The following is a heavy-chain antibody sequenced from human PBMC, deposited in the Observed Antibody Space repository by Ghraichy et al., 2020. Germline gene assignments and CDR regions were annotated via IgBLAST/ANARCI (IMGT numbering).Heavy chain of an antibody. D-gene: IGHD4-17*01. J-gene: IGHJ4*02. CDR1: GFTFSSFG. Sequence: GGSLRLSCAVSGFTFSSFGMHWVRQAPGKGLEWVALISYDGKKKYFGESVKGRFTFSRDDSKNTLFLEMSSLRPEDTARYYCVKRMGYDVDSPDYGDLWGQGTLVSVSS. V-gene: IGHV3-30*18. CDR3: VKRMGYDVDSPDYGDL. CDR2: ISYDGKKK.